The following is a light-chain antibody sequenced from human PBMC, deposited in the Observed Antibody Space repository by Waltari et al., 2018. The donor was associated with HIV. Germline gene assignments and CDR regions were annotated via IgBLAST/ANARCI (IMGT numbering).Light chain of an antibody. CDR2: EVT. Sequence: QSVLTQPAPVSGSPGQSIPISSTDSSSAIGTYNYVPWYQQHPGKAPKLLIYEVTNRPSGISNRFSGSKSGNTASLTISGLHLEDESDYYCSSYTSVNTRVFGGGTKLTVL. CDR3: SSYTSVNTRV. V-gene: IGLV2-14*01. J-gene: IGLJ3*02. CDR1: SSAIGTYNY.